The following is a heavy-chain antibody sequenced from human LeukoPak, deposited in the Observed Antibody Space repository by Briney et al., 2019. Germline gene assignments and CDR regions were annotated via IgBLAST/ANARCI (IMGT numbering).Heavy chain of an antibody. J-gene: IGHJ4*02. CDR2: INSDGSST. CDR3: ARSLPYGTTWYGRSDF. Sequence: GGSLRLSCAASGFTFSSYWMHWVRQAPGKGLVWVSRINSDGSSTSYADSVKGRFTISRDNAKNSLYLQMNSLRAEDTAIYYCARSLPYGTTWYGRSDFWGQGTLVTVSS. D-gene: IGHD6-13*01. CDR1: GFTFSSYW. V-gene: IGHV3-74*01.